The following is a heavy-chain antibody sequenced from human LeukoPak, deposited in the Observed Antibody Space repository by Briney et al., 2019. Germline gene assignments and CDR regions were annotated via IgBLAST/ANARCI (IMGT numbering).Heavy chain of an antibody. J-gene: IGHJ4*02. CDR2: INPNSGGT. Sequence: ASVKVSCKASGYTFTGYYMHWVRQAPGRGLEWMGWINPNSGGTNYAQKFQGRVTMTRDTSISTAYMELSRLRSDDTAVYYCARDGGSGWYSFDYWGQGTLVTVSS. CDR1: GYTFTGYY. D-gene: IGHD6-19*01. V-gene: IGHV1-2*02. CDR3: ARDGGSGWYSFDY.